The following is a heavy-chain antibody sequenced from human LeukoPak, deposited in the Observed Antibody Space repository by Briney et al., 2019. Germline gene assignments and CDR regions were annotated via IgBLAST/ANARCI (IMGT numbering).Heavy chain of an antibody. J-gene: IGHJ1*01. D-gene: IGHD6-13*01. CDR1: GFTFSNYN. CDR2: ISSSSNSI. Sequence: GGSLRLSCAASGFTFSNYNMNWVRQAPGKGLEWVSSISSSSNSINYADSLKGRFTISRDNSKNTLYLQMNSLRAEDTAVYYCASPPGGSTQHWGQGTLVTVSS. CDR3: ASPPGGSTQH. V-gene: IGHV3-21*04.